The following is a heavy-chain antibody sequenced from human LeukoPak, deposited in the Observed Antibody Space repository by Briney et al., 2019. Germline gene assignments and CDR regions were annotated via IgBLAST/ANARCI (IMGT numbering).Heavy chain of an antibody. CDR2: INHSGST. Sequence: PSASLSLTCAVYGGSFSGFYWSWIRQHPGKWPDWLGEINHSGSTYYNPSLKSRVTISVDTSKNQFSLKLSSVTAADTAVYYCARDRSGYYYNWFDPWGQGTLVTVSS. CDR1: GGSFSGFY. J-gene: IGHJ5*02. V-gene: IGHV4-34*01. CDR3: ARDRSGYYYNWFDP. D-gene: IGHD3-3*01.